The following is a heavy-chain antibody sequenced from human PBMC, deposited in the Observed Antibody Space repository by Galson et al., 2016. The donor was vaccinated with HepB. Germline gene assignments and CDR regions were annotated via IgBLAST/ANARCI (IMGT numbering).Heavy chain of an antibody. CDR2: ISWDAGTT. CDR1: GFSFQNYA. CDR3: VKVGSAIAVTGYFDN. J-gene: IGHJ4*02. Sequence: SLRLSCAASGFSFQNYAMHWVRQAPGKGLEWVSLISWDAGTTYYVDSVKGRFTISRDSTKNSLYLQMNSLRPEDTAIYYCVKVGSAIAVTGYFDNWSQGTLVTVSS. V-gene: IGHV3-43D*03. D-gene: IGHD6-19*01.